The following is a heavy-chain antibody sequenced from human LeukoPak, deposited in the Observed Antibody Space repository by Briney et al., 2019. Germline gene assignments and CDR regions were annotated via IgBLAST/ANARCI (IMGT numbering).Heavy chain of an antibody. V-gene: IGHV4-59*01. J-gene: IGHJ6*03. Sequence: SETLSLTCTVSGGSISSYYWSWIRQPPGRGLEWIGYIYYSGSTNYNPSLKSRVTISVDTSKNQFSLKLSSVTAADTAVYYCARVNYDFWSGYYNGDYYYYYYMDVWGKGTTVTVSS. CDR3: ARVNYDFWSGYYNGDYYYYYYMDV. CDR1: GGSISSYY. D-gene: IGHD3-3*01. CDR2: IYYSGST.